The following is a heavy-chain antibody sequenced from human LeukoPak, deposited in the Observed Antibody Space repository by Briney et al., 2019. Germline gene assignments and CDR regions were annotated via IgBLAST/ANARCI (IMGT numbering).Heavy chain of an antibody. J-gene: IGHJ3*02. CDR1: GFTFSSYS. V-gene: IGHV3-21*01. D-gene: IGHD4-17*01. Sequence: GGSLRLSCAASGFTFSSYSMTWVCQAPGKGLEWVSSISSSSSYIYYADSVKGRFTISRDNAKNSLYLQMNSLRAEDTAVYYCARMRLRHAFDIWGQGTMVTVSS. CDR2: ISSSSSYI. CDR3: ARMRLRHAFDI.